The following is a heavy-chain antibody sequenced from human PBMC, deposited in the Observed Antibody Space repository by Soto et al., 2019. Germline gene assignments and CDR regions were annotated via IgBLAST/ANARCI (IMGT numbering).Heavy chain of an antibody. V-gene: IGHV3-23*01. CDR1: GFTFSSYA. CDR2: ISGGGGST. CDR3: AKVVTLIAVAGTFDY. Sequence: GSLRLSCAASGFTFSSYAMSWVRQAPEKGLEWVSAISGGGGSTYYADSVKGRFTISRDNSKNTLYLQMNSLRAEDTAVYYCAKVVTLIAVAGTFDYWGQGTLVTVSS. J-gene: IGHJ4*02. D-gene: IGHD6-19*01.